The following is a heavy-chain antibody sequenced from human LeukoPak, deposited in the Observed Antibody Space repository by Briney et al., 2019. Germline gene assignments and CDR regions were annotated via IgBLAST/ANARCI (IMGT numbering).Heavy chain of an antibody. D-gene: IGHD2/OR15-2a*01. Sequence: GGSLRLSCASSGFIFSSYSMNWVRQPPGKGLEGVSSISCSSSYIYYADSVNGRFTISRDTARNSLYLQMNSLRAEDTAVYYCARDLSMVSPPFDYWGQGTLVTVSS. J-gene: IGHJ4*02. V-gene: IGHV3-21*01. CDR2: ISCSSSYI. CDR1: GFIFSSYS. CDR3: ARDLSMVSPPFDY.